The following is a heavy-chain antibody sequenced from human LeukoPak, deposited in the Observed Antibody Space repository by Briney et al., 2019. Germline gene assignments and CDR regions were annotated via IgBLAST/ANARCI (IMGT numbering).Heavy chain of an antibody. CDR1: GYTLTELS. Sequence: ASVKVSCKVSGYTLTELSMHWVRQAPGKGLEWMGGFDPGDGETIYTQKFQGRVTMTEDTSTDTAYMELSSLRSEDTAVYYCATYTYDYVWGSYPQRGYFDYWGQGTLVTVSS. V-gene: IGHV1-24*01. D-gene: IGHD3-16*02. J-gene: IGHJ4*02. CDR3: ATYTYDYVWGSYPQRGYFDY. CDR2: FDPGDGET.